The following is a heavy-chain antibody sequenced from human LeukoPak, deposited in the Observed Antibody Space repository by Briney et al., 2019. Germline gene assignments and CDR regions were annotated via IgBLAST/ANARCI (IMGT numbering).Heavy chain of an antibody. CDR3: ARVRITMVRGVIMRPPPGYFDY. CDR1: GGSFSGYY. J-gene: IGHJ4*01. D-gene: IGHD3-10*01. CDR2: INHSGST. V-gene: IGHV4-34*01. Sequence: SETLSLTCAVYGGSFSGYYWSWIRQPPGKGLEWIGEINHSGSTNYNPSLKSRVTISVDTSKNQFSLKLSSVAAADTAVYYCARVRITMVRGVIMRPPPGYFDYWGHGTLVTVSS.